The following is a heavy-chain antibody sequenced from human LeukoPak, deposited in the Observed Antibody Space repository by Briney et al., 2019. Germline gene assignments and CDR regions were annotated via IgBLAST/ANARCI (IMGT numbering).Heavy chain of an antibody. J-gene: IGHJ5*02. V-gene: IGHV4-39*07. CDR1: GGSISSSSYY. Sequence: SETLSLTCTVSGGSISSSSYYWGWIRQPPGKGLEWIGSIYYSGSTYYNPSLKSRVTISVDTSKNQFSLKLSSVTAADTAVYYCARLPITMVRGATSFWFDPWGQGTLVTVSS. D-gene: IGHD3-10*01. CDR2: IYYSGST. CDR3: ARLPITMVRGATSFWFDP.